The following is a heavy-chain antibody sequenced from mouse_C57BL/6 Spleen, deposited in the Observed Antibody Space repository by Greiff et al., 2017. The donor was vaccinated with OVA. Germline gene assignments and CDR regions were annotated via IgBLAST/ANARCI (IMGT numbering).Heavy chain of an antibody. CDR2: INPNNGGT. D-gene: IGHD1-1*01. V-gene: IGHV1-26*01. CDR1: GYTFTDYY. CDR3: ARIGTTVDGY. Sequence: VQLQQSGPELVKPGASVKISCKASGYTFTDYYMNWVKQSHGKSLEWIGDINPNNGGTSYNQKFKGKATLTVDKSSSTAYMELRSLTSEDSAVYYCARIGTTVDGYWGQGTTLTVSS. J-gene: IGHJ2*01.